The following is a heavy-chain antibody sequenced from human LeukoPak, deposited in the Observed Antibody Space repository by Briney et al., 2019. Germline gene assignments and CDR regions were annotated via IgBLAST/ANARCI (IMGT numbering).Heavy chain of an antibody. CDR3: ARTHFYYYYMDV. CDR2: IYHSGST. D-gene: IGHD3-3*02. CDR1: GYSISSGYY. Sequence: PSETLSLTCTVSGYSISSGYYWGWIRQPPGKGLEWIGTIYHSGSTYYNPSLQSRVTISVDTSKTQFSLKLSSVTAADTAVYHCARTHFYYYYMDVWGKGTTVTVSS. J-gene: IGHJ6*03. V-gene: IGHV4-38-2*02.